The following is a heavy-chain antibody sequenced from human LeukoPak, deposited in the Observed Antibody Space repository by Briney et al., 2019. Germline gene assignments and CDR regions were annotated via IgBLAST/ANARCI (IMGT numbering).Heavy chain of an antibody. D-gene: IGHD6-6*01. Sequence: SVKVSCKASGGIFSSYAISWVRQAPGQGLEWMGGIIPIFGTANYAQKFQGRVTITTDESTSTAYMELSSLRSEDTAVYYCASHSSSSDLNYYYYMDVWGKGTTVTVSS. V-gene: IGHV1-69*05. CDR1: GGIFSSYA. CDR2: IIPIFGTA. J-gene: IGHJ6*03. CDR3: ASHSSSSDLNYYYYMDV.